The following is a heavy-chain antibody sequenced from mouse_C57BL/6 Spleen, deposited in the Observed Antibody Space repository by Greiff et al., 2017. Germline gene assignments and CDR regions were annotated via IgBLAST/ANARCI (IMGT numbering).Heavy chain of an antibody. CDR3: TRVNYYGSSFWFAY. Sequence: EVHLVESGEGLVKPGGSLKLSCAASGFTFSSYAMSWVRQTPEKRLEWVAYISSGGDYIYYADTVKGRFTISRDNARNTLYLQMSSLKSEDTAMYYCTRVNYYGSSFWFAYWGQGTLVTVSA. CDR1: GFTFSSYA. D-gene: IGHD1-1*01. CDR2: ISSGGDYI. J-gene: IGHJ3*01. V-gene: IGHV5-9-1*02.